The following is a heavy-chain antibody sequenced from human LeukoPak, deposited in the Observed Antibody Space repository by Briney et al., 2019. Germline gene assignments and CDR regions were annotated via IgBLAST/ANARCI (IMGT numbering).Heavy chain of an antibody. CDR1: GFTFSSYT. V-gene: IGHV3-21*01. J-gene: IGHJ5*01. Sequence: GGSLRLSCAASGFTFSSYTMTWARQAPGKGLEWVSCISSSSSYMYYGDTLKGRFTISRDNAKNSLYLQMDDLRAEDTAMYYCARALTPASGWLGSWGQGTLVTVSS. D-gene: IGHD6-19*01. CDR2: ISSSSSYM. CDR3: ARALTPASGWLGS.